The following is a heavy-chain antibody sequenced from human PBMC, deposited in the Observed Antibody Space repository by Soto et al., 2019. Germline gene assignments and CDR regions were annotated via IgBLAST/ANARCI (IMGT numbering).Heavy chain of an antibody. D-gene: IGHD3-16*01. CDR3: ARHDLGVFNAWFGP. CDR2: SYYSGST. Sequence: SETLSLTCSVSGGSISSNNDYWGWIRQPPGKGLEWIGSSYYSGSTYYNPSLTTRVTISVDTSKNQFSLKLSSVTAADTAVYYCARHDLGVFNAWFGPWGQGTLVTVSS. CDR1: GGSISSNNDY. V-gene: IGHV4-39*01. J-gene: IGHJ5*02.